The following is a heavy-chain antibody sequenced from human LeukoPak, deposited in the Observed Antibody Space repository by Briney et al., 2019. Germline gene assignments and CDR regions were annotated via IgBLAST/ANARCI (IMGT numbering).Heavy chain of an antibody. D-gene: IGHD6-6*01. CDR1: GFTFSSYG. CDR2: ISYDGSNK. V-gene: IGHV3-30*18. Sequence: PGRSLRLSCAASGFTFSSYGMHWVRQAPGKGLEWVAVISYDGSNKYYADSVKGRFTISRDNSKNTLYLQMNSLRAEDTAVYYCAKLGGKEQLVHYGMDVWGQGTTVTVSS. CDR3: AKLGGKEQLVHYGMDV. J-gene: IGHJ6*02.